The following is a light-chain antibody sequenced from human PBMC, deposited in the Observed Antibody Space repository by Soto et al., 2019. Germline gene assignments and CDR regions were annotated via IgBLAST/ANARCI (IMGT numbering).Light chain of an antibody. CDR2: GVS. Sequence: QSVLTQPASVSGSPGQSITISCTGTSGDIGSYNRVSWYQQHPGKAPKLIIYGVSNRPSGVSNRFSGSKSGNTAFLTISGLQPEDEADYYCSSFTGTTTLDVFGTGTKVTVL. V-gene: IGLV2-14*03. J-gene: IGLJ1*01. CDR3: SSFTGTTTLDV. CDR1: SGDIGSYNR.